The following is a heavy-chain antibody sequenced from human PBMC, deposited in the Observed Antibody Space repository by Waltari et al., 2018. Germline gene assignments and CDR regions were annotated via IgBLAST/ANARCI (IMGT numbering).Heavy chain of an antibody. Sequence: QVTLKESGPVLVKPRETLTLTCTVSGFSLTSVKMGVTWILQPPGKALEWLAHIFSNDETSYSTSLKHRLSISEDTSKSQVVLTLTDMDPADTATYFCARIGSGFYYFFDFWGPGILVSVSS. D-gene: IGHD3-22*01. V-gene: IGHV2-26*01. CDR2: IFSNDET. CDR1: GFSLTSVKMG. J-gene: IGHJ4*02. CDR3: ARIGSGFYYFFDF.